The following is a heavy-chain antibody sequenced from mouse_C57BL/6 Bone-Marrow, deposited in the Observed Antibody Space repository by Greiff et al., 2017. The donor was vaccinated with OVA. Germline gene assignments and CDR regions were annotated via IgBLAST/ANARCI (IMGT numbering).Heavy chain of an antibody. CDR1: GFTFSSYA. CDR2: ISDGGSYT. D-gene: IGHD1-1*01. V-gene: IGHV5-4*03. Sequence: EVKLVESGGGLVKPGGSLKLSCAASGFTFSSYAMSWVRQTPEKRLEWVATISDGGSYTYYPDNVKGRFTISRDNAKNNLYLQMSHLKSEDTAMYYCARGYYYGSSGFAYWGQGTLVTVSA. CDR3: ARGYYYGSSGFAY. J-gene: IGHJ3*01.